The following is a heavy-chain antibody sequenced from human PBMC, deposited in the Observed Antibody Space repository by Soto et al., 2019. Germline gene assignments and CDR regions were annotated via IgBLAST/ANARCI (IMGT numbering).Heavy chain of an antibody. Sequence: ASVKVSCKASGYTFTSYGISWVRQAPGQGLEWMGWISAYNGNTNYAQKLQGRVTMTTDTSTSTAYMELRSLRSDDTAVYYCARAYYCDSSGYYYAHIKGGYYGMDVWGQGTTVTVSS. V-gene: IGHV1-18*01. J-gene: IGHJ6*02. CDR3: ARAYYCDSSGYYYAHIKGGYYGMDV. CDR2: ISAYNGNT. CDR1: GYTFTSYG. D-gene: IGHD3-22*01.